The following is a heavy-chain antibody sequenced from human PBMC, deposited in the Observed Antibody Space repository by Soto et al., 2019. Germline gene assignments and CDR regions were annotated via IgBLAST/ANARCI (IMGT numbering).Heavy chain of an antibody. J-gene: IGHJ2*01. CDR2: LNIAGTI. CDR3: ARDRGEYTSSWFWYFSH. D-gene: IGHD6-13*01. CDR1: CASIISFN. V-gene: IGHV4-4*07. Sequence: SETLSLTCSFSCASIISFNWNWVRQPAGKGPEWVGRLNIAGTINYNPSLKSRITMSMDTSKNQISLHLRSVTAADTAIYYCARDRGEYTSSWFWYFSHWGHGTLVTVSS.